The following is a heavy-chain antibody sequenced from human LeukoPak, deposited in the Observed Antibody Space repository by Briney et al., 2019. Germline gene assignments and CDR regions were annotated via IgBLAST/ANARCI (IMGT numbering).Heavy chain of an antibody. J-gene: IGHJ5*02. V-gene: IGHV3-7*01. CDR2: IKQDGSEK. CDR1: GFPFSSHW. Sequence: PGGSLRLSCAASGFPFSSHWLSWFRQSPGKGLEWVAHIKQDGSEKYYVDSVKGRFTISRDNARNSQYLQMNSLRAEDTAVYYCTRGISGNWFDPWGQGTLVTVSS. D-gene: IGHD2/OR15-2a*01. CDR3: TRGISGNWFDP.